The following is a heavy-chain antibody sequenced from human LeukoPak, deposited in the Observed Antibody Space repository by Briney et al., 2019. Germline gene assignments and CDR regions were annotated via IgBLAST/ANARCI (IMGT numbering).Heavy chain of an antibody. J-gene: IGHJ4*02. D-gene: IGHD3-9*01. Sequence: XMGWINPNSGGTNYAQKFQGRVTMTRDTSISTAYMELSRLTSDDTAVYYCARDKYFDWLLTDYWGQGTLVTVSS. CDR2: INPNSGGT. CDR3: ARDKYFDWLLTDY. V-gene: IGHV1-2*02.